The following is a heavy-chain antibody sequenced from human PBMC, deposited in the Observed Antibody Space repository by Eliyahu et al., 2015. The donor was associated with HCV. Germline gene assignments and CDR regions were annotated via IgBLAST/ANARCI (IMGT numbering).Heavy chain of an antibody. CDR3: VRDPRGDASYSDSSSYSGSSASYWVDA. CDR2: ISGEGSYT. J-gene: IGHJ5*02. Sequence: EVQLAESGGGLVQPGGSLRLSCAASGFTFRSHWMHXVRQRPGQGLVWISQISGEGSYTRYADSVKGRFTISRDNAKTTLYLQMNSLGAEDTAVYYCVRDPRGDASYSDSSSYSGSSASYWVDAWGQGTLVTVSS. CDR1: GFTFRSHW. V-gene: IGHV3-74*01. D-gene: IGHD6-19*01.